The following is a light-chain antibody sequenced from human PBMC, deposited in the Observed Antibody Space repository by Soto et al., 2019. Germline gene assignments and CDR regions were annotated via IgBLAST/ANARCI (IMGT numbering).Light chain of an antibody. CDR1: SSDVGGYDY. J-gene: IGLJ1*01. Sequence: QSALTQPPSASGSPGQPVTISCTGTSSDVGGYDYVSWYQQYPGKAPKLLIYEVSKRPSGVPDRFSGSKTGNTASLTVSGLQAHDEAEYYCTSYAGDNNYLLGKGTKVTVL. V-gene: IGLV2-8*01. CDR2: EVS. CDR3: TSYAGDNNYL.